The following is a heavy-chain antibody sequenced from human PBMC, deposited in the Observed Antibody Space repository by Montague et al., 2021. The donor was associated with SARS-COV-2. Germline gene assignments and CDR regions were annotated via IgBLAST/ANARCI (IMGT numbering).Heavy chain of an antibody. D-gene: IGHD3-3*01. CDR1: GFTFSSYA. CDR3: ARDYRYYDFWCGYSKGQNYYYHYHMDV. V-gene: IGHV3-30*04. J-gene: IGHJ6*03. CDR2: ISYDGSNK. Sequence: SLRLSCAASGFTFSSYAMHWVRQAPGKGLEWVAVISYDGSNKYYADSVKGRFTISRDNSKNTLYLQMNSLRAEDTAVYYCARDYRYYDFWCGYSKGQNYYYHYHMDVWGKGTTVTVSS.